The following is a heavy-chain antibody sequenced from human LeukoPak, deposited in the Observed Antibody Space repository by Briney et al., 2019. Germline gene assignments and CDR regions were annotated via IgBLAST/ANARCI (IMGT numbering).Heavy chain of an antibody. Sequence: GESLKISCKTSGYSFTTYWIGWVRQMPGTGLEGVGATYPDDSDTRYSPSFQGQVVISADRSIRTAYLQWNTLKTSDTAMYYCVRQRGASGTINHFDPWGQGTLVTVSS. J-gene: IGHJ5*02. CDR2: TYPDDSDT. D-gene: IGHD3-10*01. V-gene: IGHV5-51*01. CDR1: GYSFTTYW. CDR3: VRQRGASGTINHFDP.